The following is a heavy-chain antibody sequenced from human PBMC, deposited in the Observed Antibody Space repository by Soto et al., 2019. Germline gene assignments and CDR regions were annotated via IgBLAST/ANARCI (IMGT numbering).Heavy chain of an antibody. CDR3: GSYYVLYYFDY. Sequence: SETLSLTCTVSGGSISSSSYYWGWIRQPPGKGLEWIGSIYYSGSTYYNPSLKSRVTISVDTSKNQFSLKLSSVTAADTAVYYCGSYYVLYYFDYWGQGTLVTVSS. J-gene: IGHJ4*02. CDR2: IYYSGST. CDR1: GGSISSSSYY. D-gene: IGHD1-26*01. V-gene: IGHV4-39*01.